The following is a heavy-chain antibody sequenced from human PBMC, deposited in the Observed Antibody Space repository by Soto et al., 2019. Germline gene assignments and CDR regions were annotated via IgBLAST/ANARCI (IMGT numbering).Heavy chain of an antibody. CDR3: ARDSRSGYYLDY. V-gene: IGHV4-30-2*01. J-gene: IGHJ4*02. CDR1: GDSISSGGYS. Sequence: SETLSLTCAVSGDSISSGGYSWNWIRQPPGKGLEWIGYIYHSGGTDYNPSLKSRVTITVDSSNNQFSLKLSSVTAADTAVYYCARDSRSGYYLDYWGQGTLVTVSS. CDR2: IYHSGGT. D-gene: IGHD3-22*01.